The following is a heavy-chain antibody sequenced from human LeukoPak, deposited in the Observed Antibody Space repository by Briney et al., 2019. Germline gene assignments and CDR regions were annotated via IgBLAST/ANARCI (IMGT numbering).Heavy chain of an antibody. V-gene: IGHV4-34*01. J-gene: IGHJ4*02. Sequence: PSETLSLTCAVYGGSFSGYYWSWIRQPPGKGLEWIGEINHSGSTNYNPSLKSRVTISVDTSKNQFSLKLSSVTAADTAVYYCARIYGSGSYYTDYWGQGTLVTVSS. CDR2: INHSGST. CDR3: ARIYGSGSYYTDY. D-gene: IGHD3-10*01. CDR1: GGSFSGYY.